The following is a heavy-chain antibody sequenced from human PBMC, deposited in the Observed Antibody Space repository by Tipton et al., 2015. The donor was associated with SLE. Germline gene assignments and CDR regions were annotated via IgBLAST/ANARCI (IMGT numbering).Heavy chain of an antibody. CDR2: INHSGST. Sequence: TLSLTCAVYGGSFSGYYWSWIRQPPWKGREWIGEINHSGSTNYNPSLKSRVTISVDTSKNQFSLKLSSVTAAATAVYYCSKGGNWNSVWWFDPWGQGTLVTVSS. D-gene: IGHD1-7*01. J-gene: IGHJ5*02. V-gene: IGHV4-34*01. CDR3: SKGGNWNSVWWFDP. CDR1: GGSFSGYY.